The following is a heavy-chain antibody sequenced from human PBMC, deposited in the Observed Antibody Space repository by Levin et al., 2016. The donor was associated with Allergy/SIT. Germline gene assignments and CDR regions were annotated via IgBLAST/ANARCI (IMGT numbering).Heavy chain of an antibody. V-gene: IGHV3-23*01. CDR3: APFGVVITGFDY. Sequence: GESLKISCAASGFTFSSYAMSWVRQAPGKGLEWVSAISGSGGSTYYADSVKGRFTISRDNSKNTLYLQMNSLRAEDTAVYYCAPFGVVITGFDYWGQGTLVTVSS. CDR2: ISGSGGST. CDR1: GFTFSSYA. J-gene: IGHJ4*02. D-gene: IGHD3-3*01.